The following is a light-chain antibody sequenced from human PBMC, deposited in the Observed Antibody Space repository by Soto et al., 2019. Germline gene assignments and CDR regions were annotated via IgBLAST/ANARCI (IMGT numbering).Light chain of an antibody. CDR1: QSVSSY. CDR2: DAS. J-gene: IGKJ5*01. V-gene: IGKV3-11*01. Sequence: EIVLTQSPATLSLSPGERATLSWRASQSVSSYLAWYQQKPGQAPRLLIYDASNRATGIPAKFSGSGSGTDFTLTISSLEPEDFAVYYCQQRSNWLITFGQGTRLEI. CDR3: QQRSNWLIT.